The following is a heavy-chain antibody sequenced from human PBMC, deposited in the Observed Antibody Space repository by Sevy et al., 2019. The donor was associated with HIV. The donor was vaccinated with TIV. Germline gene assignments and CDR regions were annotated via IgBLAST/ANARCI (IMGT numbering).Heavy chain of an antibody. CDR1: GFTFNNAW. V-gene: IGHV3-15*01. CDR2: VKSKIDGETT. Sequence: GGSLRLSCAVSGFTFNNAWMNWVRLAPVTGLQWVGLVKSKIDGETTDYAAPLKGRFTISRDDSKNTLYLQMNSLKIEDTAVYHCDTAPGYYDSAPFDYWGPGTLVTVSS. D-gene: IGHD3-22*01. CDR3: DTAPGYYDSAPFDY. J-gene: IGHJ4*02.